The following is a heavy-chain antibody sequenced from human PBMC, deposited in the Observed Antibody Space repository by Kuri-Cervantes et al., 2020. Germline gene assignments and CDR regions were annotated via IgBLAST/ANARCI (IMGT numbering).Heavy chain of an antibody. J-gene: IGHJ4*02. CDR3: ARVSARRVYYDSSGYDAEYYFDY. D-gene: IGHD3-22*01. Sequence: SETLSLTCTVSGGSISSSSYYWGWIRQPPGKGLEWIGYIYHSGSTYYNPSLKSRVTISVDRSKNQFSLKLSSVTAADTAVYYCARVSARRVYYDSSGYDAEYYFDYWGQGTLVTVSS. V-gene: IGHV4-39*07. CDR1: GGSISSSSYY. CDR2: IYHSGST.